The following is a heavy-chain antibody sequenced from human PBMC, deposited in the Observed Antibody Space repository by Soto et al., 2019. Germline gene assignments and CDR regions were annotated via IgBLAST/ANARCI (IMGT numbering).Heavy chain of an antibody. CDR1: GFTFSSYA. D-gene: IGHD3-3*01. V-gene: IGHV3-23*01. CDR2: INGRGDTT. J-gene: IGHJ4*02. CDR3: PKSPHYDFWSGRTSPRYF. Sequence: GVSLIVSCAASGFTFSSYAMSWVRQAPGKGLEWVSAINGRGDTTYFADSVKGRFTISRDISKNTLYLQMNSLRAEDTAVYYCPKSPHYDFWSGRTSPRYFWCQRTAVTVSS.